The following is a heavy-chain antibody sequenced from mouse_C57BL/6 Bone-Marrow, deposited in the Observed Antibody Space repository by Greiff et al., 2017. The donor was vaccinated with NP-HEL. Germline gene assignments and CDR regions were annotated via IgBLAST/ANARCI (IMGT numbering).Heavy chain of an antibody. D-gene: IGHD2-2*01. Sequence: EVHLVESGAELVRPGASVKLSCTASGFNIKDYYMHWVKQRPEQGLEWIGRIDPEDGDTEYAPKFQGKATMTADTSSNTAYLQLSSLTSEDTAVYYCTTKWLRGYYAMDYWGQGTSVTVSS. CDR1: GFNIKDYY. CDR2: IDPEDGDT. J-gene: IGHJ4*01. CDR3: TTKWLRGYYAMDY. V-gene: IGHV14-1*01.